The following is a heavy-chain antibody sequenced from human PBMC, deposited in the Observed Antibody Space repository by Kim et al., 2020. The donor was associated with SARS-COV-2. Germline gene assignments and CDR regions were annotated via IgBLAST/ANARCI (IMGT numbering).Heavy chain of an antibody. V-gene: IGHV4-31*03. D-gene: IGHD5-12*01. CDR3: VRGRRDGYNYFDY. CDR2: IDYSGST. J-gene: IGHJ4*02. CDR1: GASISSGGYY. Sequence: SETLSLTCTVSGASISSGGYYWSWIRQHQGKGLEWIAYIDYSGSTDDNPSVKSRLIISLDKSKNQISLKLSSVTAADTAVYYCVRGRRDGYNYFDYWGQGTLVTVSP.